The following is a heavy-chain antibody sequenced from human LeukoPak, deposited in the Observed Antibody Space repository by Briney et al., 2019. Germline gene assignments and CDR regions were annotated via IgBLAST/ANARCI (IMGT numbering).Heavy chain of an antibody. D-gene: IGHD2-2*01. CDR2: INHSGST. CDR3: ARVVVPAYNYYSYYGMDV. CDR1: GGSFSGYY. J-gene: IGHJ6*04. Sequence: SETLSLTCAVYGGSFSGYYWSWIRQPPGKGLEWIGEINHSGSTNYNPSLKSRVTISVDTSKNQFSLKLSSMTAADTAVYYCARVVVPAYNYYSYYGMDVWGKGTTVTVSS. V-gene: IGHV4-34*01.